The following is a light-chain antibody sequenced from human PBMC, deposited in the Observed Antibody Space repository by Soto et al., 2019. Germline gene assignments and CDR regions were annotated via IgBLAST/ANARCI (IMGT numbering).Light chain of an antibody. Sequence: SALTQPPSASGSPGQSVTISCTGTKNDIGVYDFVSWYQHHPGKAARLIIYELVQRPSGVPDRFSGSKSGTTASLTVSGLQAEYEADYFCKSYAGSNTYVFGSGTKLTVL. CDR1: KNDIGVYDF. V-gene: IGLV2-8*01. J-gene: IGLJ6*01. CDR3: KSYAGSNTYV. CDR2: ELV.